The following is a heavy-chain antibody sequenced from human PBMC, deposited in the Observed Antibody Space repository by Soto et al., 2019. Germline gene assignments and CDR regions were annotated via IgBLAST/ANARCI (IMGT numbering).Heavy chain of an antibody. V-gene: IGHV1-2*02. CDR2: INPNSGDT. D-gene: IGHD5-12*01. CDR3: ARRRVATNNWFDP. J-gene: IGHJ5*02. CDR1: GYTFTGYY. Sequence: QVQLVQSGAEVKKPGASVKVSCKASGYTFTGYYMHWVRQAPGQGLEWMGWINPNSGDTNYAQKFQGRVTMTRDTSISTAYMELSRLRSDDTAVYYCARRRVATNNWFDPWGQGTLVTVSS.